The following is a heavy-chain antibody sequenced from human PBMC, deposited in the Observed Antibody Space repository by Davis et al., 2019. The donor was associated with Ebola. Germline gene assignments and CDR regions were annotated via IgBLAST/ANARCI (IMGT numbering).Heavy chain of an antibody. CDR2: INPNSGGT. D-gene: IGHD4-17*01. J-gene: IGHJ5*02. CDR3: ARRDLHYADNP. CDR1: GYTFTGYY. V-gene: IGHV1-2*06. Sequence: ASVKVSCKASGYTFTGYYMHWVRQAPGQGLEWMGRINPNSGGTNYAQKFQGRVTMTTDTSTSTAYFELRSLRSDDTAVYYCARRDLHYADNPWGQGTLVTVSS.